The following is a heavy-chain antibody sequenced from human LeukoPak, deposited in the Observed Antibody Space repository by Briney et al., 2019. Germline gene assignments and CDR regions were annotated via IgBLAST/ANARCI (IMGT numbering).Heavy chain of an antibody. Sequence: QPGGSLRLSCAASGFTFSSYEMNWVRQAPGKGLEWVSYISSSGSTIYYADSVKGRFTISRDNARNLLYLQMNSLRAEDTAVYYCARGRVRGFDYWGQGTLVTVSS. D-gene: IGHD3-10*01. J-gene: IGHJ4*02. CDR1: GFTFSSYE. V-gene: IGHV3-48*03. CDR2: ISSSGSTI. CDR3: ARGRVRGFDY.